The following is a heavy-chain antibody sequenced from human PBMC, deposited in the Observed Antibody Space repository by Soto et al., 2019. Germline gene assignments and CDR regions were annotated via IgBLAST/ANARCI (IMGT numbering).Heavy chain of an antibody. V-gene: IGHV3-20*04. J-gene: IGHJ3*02. CDR3: ARDGSYGLWDAFDI. CDR1: GFTFDDYG. Sequence: EVQLVESGGGVVRPGGSLRLSCAASGFTFDDYGMTWVRQAPGKGLEWVSGINWNGGSTGYADSVKGRFTISRDNAKNSLELQMNSLRAEDTALYYCARDGSYGLWDAFDIWGQGTMVTVSS. D-gene: IGHD5-18*01. CDR2: INWNGGST.